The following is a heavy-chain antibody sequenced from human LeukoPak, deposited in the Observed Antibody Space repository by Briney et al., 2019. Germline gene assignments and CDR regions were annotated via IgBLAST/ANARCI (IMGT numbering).Heavy chain of an antibody. CDR3: ARGLVVVPAVSDY. CDR2: IKSKTDGGTT. J-gene: IGHJ4*02. V-gene: IGHV3-15*01. D-gene: IGHD2-2*01. CDR1: AFIFNNAW. Sequence: GGSLRLSCATSAFIFNNAWMSWVRQAPGKGLEWVGRIKSKTDGGTTDYAAPVKGRFTISRDDSKNTLYLQMNSLRVEDTAVYYCARGLVVVPAVSDYWGQGTLVTVSS.